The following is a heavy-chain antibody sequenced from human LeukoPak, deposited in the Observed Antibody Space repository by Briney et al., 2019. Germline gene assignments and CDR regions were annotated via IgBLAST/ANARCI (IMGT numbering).Heavy chain of an antibody. J-gene: IGHJ4*02. D-gene: IGHD5-18*01. V-gene: IGHV1-2*02. CDR1: GYTFTGYY. CDR2: INPNSGGT. CDR3: ARGDVDTAMVTPDY. Sequence: ASVKVSCKASGYTFTGYYMHWVRQAPGQGLEWMGWINPNSGGTNNEQKFQGRVTMTRDTSISTAYMELSRRRFDDTAVYYCARGDVDTAMVTPDYWGQGTLVTVSS.